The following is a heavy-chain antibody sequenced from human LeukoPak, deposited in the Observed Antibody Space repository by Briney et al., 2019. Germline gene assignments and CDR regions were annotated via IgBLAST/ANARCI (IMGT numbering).Heavy chain of an antibody. D-gene: IGHD3-3*02. CDR2: ITGNSNYI. J-gene: IGHJ4*02. CDR1: GFTFSIYS. Sequence: GGSLRLSCAASGFTFSIYSINWVRQAPGKGLEWVSFITGNSNYIYYADSVKGRFTISRDNAKNSLYLQMNSLRVEDTAVYYCARDSGHFKLDYWGQGNLVTVSS. V-gene: IGHV3-21*01. CDR3: ARDSGHFKLDY.